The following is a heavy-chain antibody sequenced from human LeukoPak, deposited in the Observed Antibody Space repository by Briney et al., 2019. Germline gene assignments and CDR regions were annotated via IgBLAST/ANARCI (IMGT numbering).Heavy chain of an antibody. Sequence: GGSLRLSCAASGFTFNSYGMTWVRQAPGKGLEWVSSISGSGGSTYYADSVKGRFTISRDNSENTVYLQMNRLRAEDTAVYYCAKGMSWFDPWGQGTLVTVSS. CDR1: GFTFNSYG. CDR2: ISGSGGST. J-gene: IGHJ5*02. CDR3: AKGMSWFDP. V-gene: IGHV3-23*01.